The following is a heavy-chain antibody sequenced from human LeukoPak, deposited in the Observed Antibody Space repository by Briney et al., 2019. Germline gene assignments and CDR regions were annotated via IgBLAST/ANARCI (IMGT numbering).Heavy chain of an antibody. CDR1: GFTFSSYW. Sequence: GRSLRLSCAVAGFTFSSYWMSWVRQAPGKGLEWVANIKQDGSEKYYVDSVKGRFTISRDNAKNSLFLQMNSLRAEDTAVYYCARDRVDRSRWFDSWGQGTLVTVSS. V-gene: IGHV3-7*03. CDR2: IKQDGSEK. CDR3: ARDRVDRSRWFDS. D-gene: IGHD5-12*01. J-gene: IGHJ5*01.